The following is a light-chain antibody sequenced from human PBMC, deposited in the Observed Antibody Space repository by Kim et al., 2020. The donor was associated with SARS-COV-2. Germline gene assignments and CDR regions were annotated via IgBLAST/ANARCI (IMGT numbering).Light chain of an antibody. CDR3: QSYDSSNQGV. CDR2: EDN. CDR1: RGSIASNY. Sequence: KTVTIACTRSRGSIASNYGQWDQQRPGSAPTTVIYEDNQRPSGVPDRFSGSIDSSSNSASLTISGLKTEDEADYYCQSYDSSNQGVFGGGTQLTVL. J-gene: IGLJ2*01. V-gene: IGLV6-57*03.